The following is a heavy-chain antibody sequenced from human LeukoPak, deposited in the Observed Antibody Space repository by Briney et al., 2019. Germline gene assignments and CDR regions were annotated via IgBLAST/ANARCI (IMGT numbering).Heavy chain of an antibody. CDR2: FSGSGVGT. D-gene: IGHD3-22*01. J-gene: IGHJ4*02. Sequence: GGSLRLSCAASGFIFSSYAMSWVRQAPGKGLEWVSTFSGSGVGTYYADSVKGRFTISRDNSKNTLYLQMNSLRAEDTAVYYCAKDPYYYDSSGYCDYWGQGTLVTVSS. V-gene: IGHV3-23*01. CDR3: AKDPYYYDSSGYCDY. CDR1: GFIFSSYA.